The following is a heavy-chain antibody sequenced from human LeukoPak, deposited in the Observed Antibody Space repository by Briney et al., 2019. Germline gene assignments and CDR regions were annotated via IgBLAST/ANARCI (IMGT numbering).Heavy chain of an antibody. D-gene: IGHD5-18*01. CDR3: AKDFTDEMIGYSYGYFVD. V-gene: IGHV3-23*01. Sequence: GESLRLSCTASGFTFSNFWMGWVRQAPGKGLEWVSAISGSGGSTYYADSVKGRFTISRDNSKNTLYLQMNSLRAEDTAVYYCAKDFTDEMIGYSYGYFVDWGQGTLVTVSS. CDR2: ISGSGGST. J-gene: IGHJ4*02. CDR1: GFTFSNFW.